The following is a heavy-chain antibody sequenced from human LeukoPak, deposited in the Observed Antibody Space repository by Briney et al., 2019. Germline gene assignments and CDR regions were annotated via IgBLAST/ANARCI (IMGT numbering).Heavy chain of an antibody. CDR3: AKVRRGPRYDAFDI. CDR1: GFTFDDYA. Sequence: PGGSLRLSCAASGFTFDDYAMHWVRQAPGKGLEWVSLISGDGGSTYYADSVKGRFTISRDNSKNSLYLQMTSLRTDDPALYYCAKVRRGPRYDAFDIWGQGTMVTVSS. V-gene: IGHV3-43*02. CDR2: ISGDGGST. J-gene: IGHJ3*02.